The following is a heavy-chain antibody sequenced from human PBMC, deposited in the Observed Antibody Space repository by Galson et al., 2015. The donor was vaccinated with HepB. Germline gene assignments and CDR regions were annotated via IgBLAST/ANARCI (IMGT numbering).Heavy chain of an antibody. Sequence: SVKVSCKASGYTFSDYYIYWVRQAPGQGLEWMGWINPNSGGTNCAQNFQDRVTMTSDTSISTAYMGLSSLRFDDTAVYYCARDSSGWNEKNWFDPWGQGSLVIVSS. CDR2: INPNSGGT. CDR3: ARDSSGWNEKNWFDP. V-gene: IGHV1-2*02. D-gene: IGHD6-25*01. CDR1: GYTFSDYY. J-gene: IGHJ5*02.